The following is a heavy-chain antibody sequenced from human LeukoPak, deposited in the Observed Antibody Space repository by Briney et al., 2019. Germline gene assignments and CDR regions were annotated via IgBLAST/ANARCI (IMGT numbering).Heavy chain of an antibody. J-gene: IGHJ4*02. CDR1: GGSFSGYY. CDR2: INHSGST. CDR3: ASRPSVVVVAAYYFDY. V-gene: IGHV4-34*01. D-gene: IGHD2-15*01. Sequence: PSETLSLTCAVCGGSFSGYYWSWIRQPPGKGLEWIGEINHSGSTNYNPSLKSRVTISVDTSKNQFSLKLSSVTAADTAVYYCASRPSVVVVAAYYFDYWAREPWSPSPQ.